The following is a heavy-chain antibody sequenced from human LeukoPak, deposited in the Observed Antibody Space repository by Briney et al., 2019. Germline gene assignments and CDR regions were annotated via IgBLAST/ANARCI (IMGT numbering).Heavy chain of an antibody. Sequence: WIRQAPGKGLEWVGFIRTKAYGGTTEYAASVKGRFTISRDGSKSIAYLQMNSLKTEDTAVYYCTRTYYDSSGYLFDYWGQGTLVTVSS. V-gene: IGHV3-49*01. CDR2: IRTKAYGGTT. J-gene: IGHJ4*02. CDR3: TRTYYDSSGYLFDY. D-gene: IGHD3-22*01.